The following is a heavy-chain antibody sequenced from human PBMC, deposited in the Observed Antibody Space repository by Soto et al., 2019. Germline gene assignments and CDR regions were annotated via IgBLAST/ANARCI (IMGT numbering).Heavy chain of an antibody. D-gene: IGHD1-20*01. Sequence: SETLSLTCTVSGGSISSSSYYWGWIRQPPGKGLEWIGSIYYSGSTYYNPSLKSRVTISVDTSKNQFSLKLSSVTAADTAVYYCARRYGNWNLYYMDVWGKGTTVTVSS. V-gene: IGHV4-39*01. J-gene: IGHJ6*03. CDR2: IYYSGST. CDR1: GGSISSSSYY. CDR3: ARRYGNWNLYYMDV.